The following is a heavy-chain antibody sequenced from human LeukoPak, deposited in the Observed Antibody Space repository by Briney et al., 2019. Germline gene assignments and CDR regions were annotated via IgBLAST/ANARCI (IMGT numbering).Heavy chain of an antibody. CDR3: ARVGYSSGWYSRDYFDY. J-gene: IGHJ4*02. Sequence: GGSLRLSCAASGLTFSNYAMSWVRQAPGKGLEWVSTINDRGIATYYADSVKGRFTISRDNSKNTLSLQMNSLRAEDTAVYYCARVGYSSGWYSRDYFDYWGQGTLVTVSS. CDR1: GLTFSNYA. CDR2: INDRGIAT. V-gene: IGHV3-23*01. D-gene: IGHD6-19*01.